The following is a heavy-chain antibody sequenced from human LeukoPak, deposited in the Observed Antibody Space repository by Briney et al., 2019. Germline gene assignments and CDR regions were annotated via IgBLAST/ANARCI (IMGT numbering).Heavy chain of an antibody. Sequence: GGSLRLSCAASGFTFSDYYMSWIRQAPGKGLEWVANIKQDGSEKNYVDSVKGRFTISRDNAKNSLYLQMNSLRAEDAAVYYCASGLELDYWGQGTLVTVSS. CDR2: IKQDGSEK. CDR1: GFTFSDYY. J-gene: IGHJ4*02. CDR3: ASGLELDY. V-gene: IGHV3-7*03.